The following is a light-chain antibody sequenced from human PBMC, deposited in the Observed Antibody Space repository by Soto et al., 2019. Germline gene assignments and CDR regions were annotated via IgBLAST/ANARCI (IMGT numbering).Light chain of an antibody. CDR3: QQYGGSHLT. CDR2: GAA. J-gene: IGKJ4*02. V-gene: IGKV3-20*01. Sequence: EIVMTQSLGTLSWSPGESATLSCRASETISSNLLTWYQQKPGKAPRLLIYGAASRPTGIPDRFSCSGSGTEFTVTSSRLEPEDFAVYCCQQYGGSHLTFRGGTKAEIK. CDR1: ETISSNL.